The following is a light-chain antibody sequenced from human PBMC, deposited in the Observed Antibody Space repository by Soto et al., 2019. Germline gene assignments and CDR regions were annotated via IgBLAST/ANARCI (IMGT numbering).Light chain of an antibody. Sequence: QSALTQPRSVSGSPVQSVTISCTGTSSDVGGYNYVSWYQQHPVKAPKLMIYDVSKRPSGVPDRFSGSKSGNTASLTISGLQAEDEADYYCCSYAGSYTPLYVFGTGTKLTVL. CDR2: DVS. CDR1: SSDVGGYNY. CDR3: CSYAGSYTPLYV. J-gene: IGLJ1*01. V-gene: IGLV2-11*01.